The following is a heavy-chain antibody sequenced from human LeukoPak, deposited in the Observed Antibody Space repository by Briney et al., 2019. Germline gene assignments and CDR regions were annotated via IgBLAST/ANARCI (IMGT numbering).Heavy chain of an antibody. CDR1: GFTFSSYA. D-gene: IGHD2-15*01. V-gene: IGHV3-30*04. CDR2: ISYDGSNK. CDR3: ARAEDYCSGGSCYSVYLDY. Sequence: GGSLRLSCAASGFTFSSYAMHWVRQAPGKGLEWVAVISYDGSNKYYADSVKGRFTISRDNSKNTLYLQMNSLRAEDTAVYYCARAEDYCSGGSCYSVYLDYWGQGTLVTVSS. J-gene: IGHJ4*02.